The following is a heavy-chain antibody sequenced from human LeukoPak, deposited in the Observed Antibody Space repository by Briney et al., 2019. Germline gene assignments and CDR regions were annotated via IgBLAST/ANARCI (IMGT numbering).Heavy chain of an antibody. V-gene: IGHV3-23*01. Sequence: GGSLRLSCAASGFTFSGYAMSWVRQAPGKGLEWVSAISGSGGSTYYADSVKGRFTISRDNSKNTLYLQMNSLRAEDTAVYYCAKLPGLDYYYYMDVWGKGTTVTVSS. J-gene: IGHJ6*03. CDR3: AKLPGLDYYYYMDV. D-gene: IGHD3-10*01. CDR1: GFTFSGYA. CDR2: ISGSGGST.